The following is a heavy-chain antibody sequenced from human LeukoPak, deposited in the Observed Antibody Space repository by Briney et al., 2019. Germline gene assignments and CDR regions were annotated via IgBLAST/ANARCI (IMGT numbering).Heavy chain of an antibody. J-gene: IGHJ3*02. CDR2: IYYSGST. CDR3: ASSGTTRRIAEPGDAFDI. CDR1: GGSISSYY. Sequence: SETLSLTCTVSGGSISSYYWNWIRQPPGKGLEWIGYIYYSGSTNYNPSLKSRVTISVDTSKNQFSLKLSSVTAADTAVYYCASSGTTRRIAEPGDAFDIWGQGTMVTVSS. V-gene: IGHV4-59*01. D-gene: IGHD6-13*01.